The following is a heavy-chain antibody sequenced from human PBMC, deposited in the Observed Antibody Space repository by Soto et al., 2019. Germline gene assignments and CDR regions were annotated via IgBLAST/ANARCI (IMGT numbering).Heavy chain of an antibody. CDR2: IKQDGSEK. Sequence: GSLRLSCAASGFTFSSYWMSWVRQAPGKGLEWVANIKQDGSEKYYVDSVKGRFTVSRDNAQNSVYLQMNSLRTEDTAVYYCARDLLHYDFWSGYSAYFYYGMDVWGPGTTVTVSS. CDR1: GFTFSSYW. J-gene: IGHJ6*02. D-gene: IGHD3-3*01. V-gene: IGHV3-7*01. CDR3: ARDLLHYDFWSGYSAYFYYGMDV.